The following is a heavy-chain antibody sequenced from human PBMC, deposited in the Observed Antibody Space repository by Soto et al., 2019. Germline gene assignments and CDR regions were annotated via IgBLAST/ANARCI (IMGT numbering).Heavy chain of an antibody. Sequence: PGWSLRLSCAASGFTFSSYWMSWVRQAPGKGLEWVANIKQDGSEKYYVDSVKGRFTISRDNAKNSLYLQMNSLRAEDTAVYYCARVRDKRYYYYYMDVWGKGSTVTV. CDR3: ARVRDKRYYYYYMDV. CDR2: IKQDGSEK. CDR1: GFTFSSYW. J-gene: IGHJ6*03. V-gene: IGHV3-7*01. D-gene: IGHD2-21*02.